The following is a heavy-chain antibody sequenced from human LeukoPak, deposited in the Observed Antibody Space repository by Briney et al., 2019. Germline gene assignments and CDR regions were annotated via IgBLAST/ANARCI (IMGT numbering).Heavy chain of an antibody. CDR2: INSSGGSK. Sequence: GGSLRLSCAASGFTFSSYAMSWVRQAPGKGLEWVSAINSSGGSKYYAASVKGRVTISRVTSKNKLSLKMNSLTAEDTAVYYCAGRKDSSGYYAYWGQGTMVTVSS. D-gene: IGHD3-22*01. V-gene: IGHV3-23*01. CDR1: GFTFSSYA. J-gene: IGHJ4*02. CDR3: AGRKDSSGYYAY.